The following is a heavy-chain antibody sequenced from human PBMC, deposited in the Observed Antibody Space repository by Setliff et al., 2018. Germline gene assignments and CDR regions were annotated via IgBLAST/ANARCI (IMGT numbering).Heavy chain of an antibody. D-gene: IGHD3-22*01. CDR2: ISSSSSAT. V-gene: IGHV3-48*01. CDR3: ARLALTGYDSSGYYYALEYYYYMDV. Sequence: GGSLRLSCAASRFTFSSCSMNWVRQAPGKGLEWVSYISSSSSATYYADSVKGRFTISRDNANHSLYLQMNSLRAEDTAVYYCARLALTGYDSSGYYYALEYYYYMDVWGKGTTVTVS. J-gene: IGHJ6*03. CDR1: RFTFSSCS.